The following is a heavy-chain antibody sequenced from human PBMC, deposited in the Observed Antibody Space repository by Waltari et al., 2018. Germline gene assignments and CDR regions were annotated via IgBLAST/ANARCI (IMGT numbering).Heavy chain of an antibody. J-gene: IGHJ4*02. V-gene: IGHV4-4*09. CDR3: ARTGSRYCSGGSCSVLDY. CDR1: GGSISSYY. CDR2: IYTRGST. D-gene: IGHD2-15*01. Sequence: QVQLQESGPGLVKPSETLSLTCTVSGGSISSYYWSWIRQPPGKGLEWIGYIYTRGSTNYNPSLKSRVTISVDTSKNQFSLKLSSVTAADTAVYYCARTGSRYCSGGSCSVLDYWGQGTLVTVSS.